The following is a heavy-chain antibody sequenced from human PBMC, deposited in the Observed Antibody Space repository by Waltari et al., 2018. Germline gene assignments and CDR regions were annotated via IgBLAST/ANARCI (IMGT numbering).Heavy chain of an antibody. CDR1: GYTFTSSA. CDR2: INAGNGNT. Sequence: QVQLVQSGAEVKKPGASVKVSCKASGYTFTSSAMHWVRQAPGQRLEWMGWINAGNGNTKYSQKFQGRVTITRDTSASTAYMELSSLRSEDTSVYYCARSGKYSSTGYFQHWGQGTLVTVSS. CDR3: ARSGKYSSTGYFQH. V-gene: IGHV1-3*01. D-gene: IGHD6-13*01. J-gene: IGHJ1*01.